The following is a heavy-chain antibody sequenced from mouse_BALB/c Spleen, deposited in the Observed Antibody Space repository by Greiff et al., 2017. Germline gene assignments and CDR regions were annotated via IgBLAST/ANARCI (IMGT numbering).Heavy chain of an antibody. J-gene: IGHJ1*01. Sequence: EVQLQQSGPELVKPGASVKISCKASGYSFTDYIMLWVKQSHGKSLEWIGNINPYYGSTSYNLKFKGKATLTVDKSSSTAYMQLNSLTSEDSAVYYYARRGGTLEWYFDVWGAGTTVTVSS. CDR1: GYSFTDYI. V-gene: IGHV1-39*01. CDR3: ARRGGTLEWYFDV. CDR2: INPYYGST. D-gene: IGHD4-1*01.